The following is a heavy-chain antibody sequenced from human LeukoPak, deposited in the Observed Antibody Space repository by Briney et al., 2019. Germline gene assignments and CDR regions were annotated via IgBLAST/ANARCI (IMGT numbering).Heavy chain of an antibody. CDR3: ARDEGPRIFDY. J-gene: IGHJ4*02. V-gene: IGHV1-46*01. Sequence: ASVRVSCKASGYTFTSYYMHWVRQAPGQGLEWMGIINPSGGSTSYAQKFQGRVTMTRDTSTSTVYMELSSLRSEDTAVYYCARDEGPRIFDYWGQGTLVTVSS. D-gene: IGHD2/OR15-2a*01. CDR1: GYTFTSYY. CDR2: INPSGGST.